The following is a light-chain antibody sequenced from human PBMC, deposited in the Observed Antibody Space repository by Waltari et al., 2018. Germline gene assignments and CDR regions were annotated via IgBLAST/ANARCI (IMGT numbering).Light chain of an antibody. CDR1: SSNIGSNT. Sequence: QSVLTQPPSASGTPGQRVTISCSGSSSNIGSNTVNWYQQLPGTAPKLLIYSNNQRPTGGPDRFSGDKSGTSASLAISGRQSEDEADYYCAAWDDSLNGPVFGGGTKLTVL. V-gene: IGLV1-44*01. J-gene: IGLJ2*01. CDR2: SNN. CDR3: AAWDDSLNGPV.